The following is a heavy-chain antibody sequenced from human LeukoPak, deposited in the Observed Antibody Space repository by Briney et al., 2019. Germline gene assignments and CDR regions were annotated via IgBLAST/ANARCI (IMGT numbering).Heavy chain of an antibody. CDR2: ISSSGSTI. CDR3: EGNVVVVADTRGYYYGMDV. J-gene: IGHJ6*02. CDR1: GFTFSSYE. Sequence: QSGGSLRLSCAASGFTFSSYEMNWVRQAPGKGLEWVSYISSSGSTIYYAASVKGRFTIARDNAKNSLYLQMNSLRAEDTAVYYCEGNVVVVADTRGYYYGMDVWGQGPTVTVSS. V-gene: IGHV3-48*03. D-gene: IGHD2-15*01.